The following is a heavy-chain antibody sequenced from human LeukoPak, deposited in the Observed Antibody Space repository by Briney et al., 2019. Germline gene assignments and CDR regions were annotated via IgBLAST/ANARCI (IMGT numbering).Heavy chain of an antibody. CDR3: ASADGSGYRYY. CDR1: EYTYSNYA. CDR2: IDSGGGST. D-gene: IGHD3-22*01. J-gene: IGHJ4*02. Sequence: RGSLRLSCVASEYTYSNYAMSWVRQAPGKGLEWVSSIDSGGGSTYYADSVKGRFTISRDNSKNTLYLQMNSLRAEDTAIYHCASADGSGYRYYWGQGTLVTVSS. V-gene: IGHV3-23*01.